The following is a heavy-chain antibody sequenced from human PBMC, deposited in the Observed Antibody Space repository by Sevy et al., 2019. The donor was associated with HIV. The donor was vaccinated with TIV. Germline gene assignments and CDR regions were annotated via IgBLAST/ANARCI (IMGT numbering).Heavy chain of an antibody. CDR3: ATVRGCSGGSCYSTLYYYYGMDV. Sequence: ASVKVSCKVSGYTLTELSMHWVRQAPGKGLEWMGGFDPEDGETIYAQKFQGRVTMTEDTSTDTACMELSSLRSEDTAVYYCATVRGCSGGSCYSTLYYYYGMDVWGQGTTVTVSS. CDR1: GYTLTELS. CDR2: FDPEDGET. J-gene: IGHJ6*02. V-gene: IGHV1-24*01. D-gene: IGHD2-15*01.